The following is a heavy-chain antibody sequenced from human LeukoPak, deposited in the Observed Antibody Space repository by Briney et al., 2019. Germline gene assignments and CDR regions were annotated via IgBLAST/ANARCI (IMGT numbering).Heavy chain of an antibody. CDR3: ARESDLYCSSTSCSYDY. Sequence: GESLRISCKGSGYSFTSYWISWVRQMPGKGLEWVGRIDPSDSYTNYSPSFQGHVTISADKSISTAYLQWSSLKASDTAMYYCARESDLYCSSTSCSYDYWGQGTLVTVSS. D-gene: IGHD2-2*01. CDR2: IDPSDSYT. V-gene: IGHV5-10-1*01. J-gene: IGHJ4*02. CDR1: GYSFTSYW.